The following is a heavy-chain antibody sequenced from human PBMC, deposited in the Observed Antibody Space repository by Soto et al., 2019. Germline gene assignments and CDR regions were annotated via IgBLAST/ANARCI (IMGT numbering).Heavy chain of an antibody. Sequence: SETLSLTCTVSGGSIIGYYWSCIRQPAGKGLVFIVRIYSAVSTNYNPSLKSRVTMSVDTSKNQFSLKLTSMTAADTAVYYCARPTSSGTYHYGLDVWGQGTTVTVSS. J-gene: IGHJ6*02. CDR1: GGSIIGYY. D-gene: IGHD6-25*01. CDR2: IYSAVST. CDR3: ARPTSSGTYHYGLDV. V-gene: IGHV4-4*07.